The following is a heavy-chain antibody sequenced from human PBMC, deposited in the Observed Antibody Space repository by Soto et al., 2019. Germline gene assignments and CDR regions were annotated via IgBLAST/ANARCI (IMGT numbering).Heavy chain of an antibody. CDR3: ARDFVGMRLEETGYSSGWDAFHI. D-gene: IGHD6-19*01. CDR1: GYTFTSYG. CDR2: ISAYNGNT. Sequence: QVQLVQSGAEVKKPGASVKVSCKASGYTFTSYGINWVRQAPGQGLEWMGWISAYNGNTNYAQKLQGRVTMTTDTATSTAYMELRSLRSDETAVYYCARDFVGMRLEETGYSSGWDAFHIWGQGTMVTVSS. J-gene: IGHJ3*02. V-gene: IGHV1-18*01.